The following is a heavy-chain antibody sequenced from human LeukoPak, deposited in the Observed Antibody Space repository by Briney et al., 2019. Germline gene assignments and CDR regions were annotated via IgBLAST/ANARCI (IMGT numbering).Heavy chain of an antibody. D-gene: IGHD5-12*01. V-gene: IGHV1-2*02. CDR2: INPNSGGT. CDR3: AGLSGYDPYYFDY. J-gene: IGHJ4*02. CDR1: GYTFTGYY. Sequence: GASVKVSCKASGYTFTGYYMHWVRRAPGQGLEWMGWINPNSGGTDYAQKFQGRVTMTRDTSISTAYMELSRLTSDDTAVYYCAGLSGYDPYYFDYWGQGTLVAVS.